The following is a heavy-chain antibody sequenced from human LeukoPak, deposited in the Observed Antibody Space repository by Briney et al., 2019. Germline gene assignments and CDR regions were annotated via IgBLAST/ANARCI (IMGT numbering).Heavy chain of an antibody. J-gene: IGHJ4*02. CDR3: ARCGYSGYDLVY. Sequence: PSETLPLTCTVSGGSISSSSYYWGWIRQPPGKGLEWIGSIYYSGSTYYNPSLKSRVTISVDTSKNQFSLKLSSVTAADTAVYYCARCGYSGYDLVYWGQGTLVTVSS. CDR2: IYYSGST. V-gene: IGHV4-39*01. CDR1: GGSISSSSYY. D-gene: IGHD5-12*01.